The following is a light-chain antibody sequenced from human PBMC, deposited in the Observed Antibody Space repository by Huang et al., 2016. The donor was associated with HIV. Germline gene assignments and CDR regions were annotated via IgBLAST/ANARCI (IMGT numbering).Light chain of an antibody. Sequence: AMQMTQSPSPLSASVGDRVTITCRASQDIRNDLGWYQQKPGKAPKLLIYAASELHTGVPLRFSGSGSGTDFTLPISSLQPEDFATYYCLQDYNYPRTFGQGTKVQV. V-gene: IGKV1-6*02. CDR3: LQDYNYPRT. CDR1: QDIRND. J-gene: IGKJ1*01. CDR2: AAS.